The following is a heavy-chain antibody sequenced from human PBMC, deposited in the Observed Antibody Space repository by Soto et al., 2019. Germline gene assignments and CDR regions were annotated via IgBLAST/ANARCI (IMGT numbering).Heavy chain of an antibody. CDR1: GFTFSSYA. Sequence: GGSLRLSCAASGFTFSSYAMHWVRQAPGKGLEWVAVISYDGSNKYYADSVKGRFTISRDNSKNTLYLQMNSLRAEDTAVYYCARDRYYGMDVWGQGTTVTVSS. CDR2: ISYDGSNK. CDR3: ARDRYYGMDV. V-gene: IGHV3-30-3*01. J-gene: IGHJ6*02.